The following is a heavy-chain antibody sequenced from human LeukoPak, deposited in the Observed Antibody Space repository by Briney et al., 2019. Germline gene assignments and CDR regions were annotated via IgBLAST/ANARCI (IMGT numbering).Heavy chain of an antibody. V-gene: IGHV1-18*01. CDR2: ISAYNGNT. D-gene: IGHD3-9*01. CDR3: ARGGDGDILTGLVFGY. Sequence: GASVKVSCKASGYRFTSYGISWVRQAPGQGLEWMGWISAYNGNTNYAQKLQGRVTMTTDTSTSTAYMELRSLRSDDTAVYYCARGGDGDILTGLVFGYWGQGTLVTVSS. CDR1: GYRFTSYG. J-gene: IGHJ4*02.